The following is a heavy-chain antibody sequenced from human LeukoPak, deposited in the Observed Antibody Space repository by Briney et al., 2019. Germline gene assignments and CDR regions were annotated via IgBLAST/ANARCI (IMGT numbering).Heavy chain of an antibody. V-gene: IGHV4-61*02. J-gene: IGHJ6*02. CDR2: IYTSGST. CDR3: ARDHYFGEGNYYYYYGMDV. Sequence: PSETLSLTCTVSGGSISSGSYYWSWIRQPAGKGLEWIGRIYTSGSTNYNPSLKSRVTISVDTSKNQFSLKLSSVTAADTAVYYCARDHYFGEGNYYYYYGMDVWGRGTTVTVSS. D-gene: IGHD3-10*01. CDR1: GGSISSGSYY.